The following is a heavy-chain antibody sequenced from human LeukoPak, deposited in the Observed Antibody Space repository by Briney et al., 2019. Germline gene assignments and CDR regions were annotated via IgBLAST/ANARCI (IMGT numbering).Heavy chain of an antibody. Sequence: SETLSLTCTVSGGSISSYYWNWIRQPPGKGLELIGYIFYSGRTNYNPSLKSRVTISVDTSKNQFSLKLSSVTAADTAVYYCARVRTTLYYYYYMDVWGKGTTVTISS. J-gene: IGHJ6*03. CDR2: IFYSGRT. V-gene: IGHV4-59*01. CDR1: GGSISSYY. D-gene: IGHD4-11*01. CDR3: ARVRTTLYYYYYMDV.